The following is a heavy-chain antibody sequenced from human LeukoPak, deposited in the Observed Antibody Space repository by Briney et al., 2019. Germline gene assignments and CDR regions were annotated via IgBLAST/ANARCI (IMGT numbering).Heavy chain of an antibody. V-gene: IGHV4-59*08. D-gene: IGHD5-24*01. J-gene: IGHJ6*02. CDR2: IYYNARY. CDR1: GGSTRGYY. Sequence: PSETLSPTCSLPGGSTRGYYWSWIPRPPGGGLKWIGDIYYNARYNSNPSLKSRVTISVATSKNQCSLKLSSVTATNTAVYYCARHPGDIYNSPYSYYGVATWGHGTPGTVSS. CDR3: ARHPGDIYNSPYSYYGVAT.